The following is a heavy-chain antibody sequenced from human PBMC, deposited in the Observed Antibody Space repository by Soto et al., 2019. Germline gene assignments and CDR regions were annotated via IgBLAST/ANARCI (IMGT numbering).Heavy chain of an antibody. Sequence: ASVKVSCKASGGTFSSYAISWVRQAPGQGLEWMGGIIPIFGTANYAQKFQGRVTITADESTSTAYMELSSLRSEDTAVYYCARGGYSGSYRRRIHLGYWGQGSLVTVSS. J-gene: IGHJ4*02. CDR1: GGTFSSYA. CDR2: IIPIFGTA. D-gene: IGHD1-26*01. CDR3: ARGGYSGSYRRRIHLGY. V-gene: IGHV1-69*13.